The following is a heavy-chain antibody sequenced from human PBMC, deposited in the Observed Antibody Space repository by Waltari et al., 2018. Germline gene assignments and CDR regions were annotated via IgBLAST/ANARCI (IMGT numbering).Heavy chain of an antibody. CDR1: GGSISSGRYY. V-gene: IGHV4-61*02. D-gene: IGHD3-10*01. CDR2: IYTSGST. J-gene: IGHJ3*02. Sequence: QVQLQESGPGLVKPSQTLSLTCTVSGGSISSGRYYRSWIRQPAGKGLEWIGRIYTSGSTNYNPSLKSRVTISVDTSKNQFSLKLSSVTAADTAVYYCARESAKYGSGSPDAFDIWGQGTMVTVSS. CDR3: ARESAKYGSGSPDAFDI.